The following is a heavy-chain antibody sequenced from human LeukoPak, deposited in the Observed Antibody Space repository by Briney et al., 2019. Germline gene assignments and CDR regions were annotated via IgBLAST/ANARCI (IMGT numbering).Heavy chain of an antibody. D-gene: IGHD4-17*01. CDR1: GGSFSGYY. CDR3: ASAGGDYSPVDY. CDR2: INHSGST. Sequence: SETLSLTCAVYGGSFSGYYWSWIRQPPGKGLEWIGEINHSGSTNYNPSLKSRVTISVDTSKNQFSLKLSSVTAADPAVYYCASAGGDYSPVDYWGQGTLVTVSS. J-gene: IGHJ4*02. V-gene: IGHV4-34*01.